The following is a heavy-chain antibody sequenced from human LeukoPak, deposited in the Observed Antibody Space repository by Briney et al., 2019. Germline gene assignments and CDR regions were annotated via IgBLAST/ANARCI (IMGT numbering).Heavy chain of an antibody. CDR3: ARFIYGDHGNWYFDL. V-gene: IGHV4-30-2*01. Sequence: PSEILSLTCAVSGGSISSGGYSWSWIRQPPGKGLEWIGYIYHSGSTHYNPSLQSRVTISVDRSKNQFSLKLSSVTAADTAVYFCARFIYGDHGNWYFDLWGRGTLVTVSS. J-gene: IGHJ2*01. CDR1: GGSISSGGYS. D-gene: IGHD4-17*01. CDR2: IYHSGST.